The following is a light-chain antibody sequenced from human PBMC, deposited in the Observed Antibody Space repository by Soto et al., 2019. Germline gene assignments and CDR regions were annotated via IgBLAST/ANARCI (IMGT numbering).Light chain of an antibody. CDR2: GAS. J-gene: IGKJ1*01. Sequence: EIAMTQSPATLSVSPGEGATLSCRASQSVSSNLAWYQQKPGQAPRLLIYGASTRATGVPARFSGSGSGTEFTLTISSLQTEDFAVYYCHQYNNWPPWTFGQGTKVDI. CDR3: HQYNNWPPWT. CDR1: QSVSSN. V-gene: IGKV3-15*01.